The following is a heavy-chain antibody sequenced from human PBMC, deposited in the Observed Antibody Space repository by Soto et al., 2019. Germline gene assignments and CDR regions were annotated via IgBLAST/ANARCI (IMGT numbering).Heavy chain of an antibody. D-gene: IGHD3-3*01. CDR2: ISYDGSNK. Sequence: PGGSLRLSCAASGFTFSSYAMHWVRQAPGKGLEWVAVISYDGSNKYYADSVKGRFTISRDNSKNTLYLQMNSLRAEDTAVYYCARVSIMSYYDFWSGYFVGYWGQGTLVTVSS. CDR1: GFTFSSYA. CDR3: ARVSIMSYYDFWSGYFVGY. J-gene: IGHJ4*02. V-gene: IGHV3-30-3*01.